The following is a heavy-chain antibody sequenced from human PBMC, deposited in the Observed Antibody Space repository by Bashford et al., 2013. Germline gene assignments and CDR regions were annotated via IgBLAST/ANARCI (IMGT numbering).Heavy chain of an antibody. D-gene: IGHD6-13*01. CDR1: GGTFSSNA. J-gene: IGHJ1*01. CDR2: IIPILGIA. CDR3: VRDGSSSWYVY. Sequence: VASVKVSCKASGGTFSSNAISWVRQAPGQGLEWMGRIIPILGIANYAQKFQGRVTITADKSTSTAYMELSSLRSDDTAVYYCVRDGSSSWYVYWGQGTLVTVSS. V-gene: IGHV1-69*04.